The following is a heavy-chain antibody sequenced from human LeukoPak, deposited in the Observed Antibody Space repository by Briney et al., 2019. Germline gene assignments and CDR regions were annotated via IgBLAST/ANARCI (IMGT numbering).Heavy chain of an antibody. CDR3: ARHIGGGIGDMDV. Sequence: PSETLSLTCTVSGGSIGTYYWSWIRQSPGKGLEWIGYIYVTGTRYNPYLQSRVTISVDRSRNQFLLKMSSVTAADTAVYYCARHIGGGIGDMDVWGKGTKVIVSS. D-gene: IGHD3-16*02. CDR2: IYVTGT. V-gene: IGHV4-59*08. CDR1: GGSIGTYY. J-gene: IGHJ6*03.